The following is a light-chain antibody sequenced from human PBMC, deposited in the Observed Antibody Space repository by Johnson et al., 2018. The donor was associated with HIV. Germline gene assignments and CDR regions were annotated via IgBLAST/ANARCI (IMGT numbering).Light chain of an antibody. CDR2: ENN. J-gene: IGLJ1*01. Sequence: QSVLTQPPSVSAAPGQKVTISCSGSSSNIGKNYVSWYQQLPGTAPKLLVYENNKRPSGIPDRFSGSKSGTSATLDITGLQAGDEADYYCGTWDSSLNVFGTGTKVTVL. CDR1: SSNIGKNY. CDR3: GTWDSSLNV. V-gene: IGLV1-51*02.